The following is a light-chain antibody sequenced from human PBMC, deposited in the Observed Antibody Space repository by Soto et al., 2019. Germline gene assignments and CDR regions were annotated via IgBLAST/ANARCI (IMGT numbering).Light chain of an antibody. CDR2: AAS. CDR3: QQTYSAPLT. CDR1: QSISSY. J-gene: IGKJ4*01. Sequence: DIQMTQSPSSLSASVGDRVTITCRASQSISSYLNWYQHKPGKAPKLLIYAASSFQSGDPSRFSGSESGTDFTLTISSLQPEDFATYYCQQTYSAPLTFGGGTKVEIK. V-gene: IGKV1-39*01.